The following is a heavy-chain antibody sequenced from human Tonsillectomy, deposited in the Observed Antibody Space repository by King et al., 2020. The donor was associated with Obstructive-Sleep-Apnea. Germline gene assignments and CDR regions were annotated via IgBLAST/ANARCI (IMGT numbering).Heavy chain of an antibody. CDR2: IYYTGST. Sequence: QLQESGPGLVKPSETLSLTCPVSGGSISTSYWTWIRQPPGETLEWIGYIYYTGSTNYNPSLKGRVTISADKSKNQFSLKLTSVNAADTAIYYCATVSGYSSSWYDYWGQGTLVTVSS. CDR1: GGSISTSY. D-gene: IGHD6-13*01. V-gene: IGHV4-59*01. J-gene: IGHJ4*02. CDR3: ATVSGYSSSWYDY.